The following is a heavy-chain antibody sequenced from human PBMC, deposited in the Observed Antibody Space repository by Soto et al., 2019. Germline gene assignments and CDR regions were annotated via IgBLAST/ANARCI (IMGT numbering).Heavy chain of an antibody. D-gene: IGHD3-16*01. CDR2: IKEDGSEI. J-gene: IGHJ4*02. CDR1: GVNVISYW. Sequence: GVSLRLSCTVSGVNVISYWMSWVRQAPGKGLEWVASIKEDGSEIYYLRSVRGRFSISRDSAGNALHLTMNYLSAEDKGVYFCARDIGFDYVNWGQGTLVTVSS. V-gene: IGHV3-7*01. CDR3: ARDIGFDYVN.